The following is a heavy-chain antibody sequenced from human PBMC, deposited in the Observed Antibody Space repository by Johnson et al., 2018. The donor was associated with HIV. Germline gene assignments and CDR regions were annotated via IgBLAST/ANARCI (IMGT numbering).Heavy chain of an antibody. V-gene: IGHV3-30*18. D-gene: IGHD1-14*01. Sequence: QVQLVESGGGVVQPGRSLRLSCAASGFTFSSYGMHWVRQAPGKGLEWVAVISYDGSNKYYADSVKGRFTISRDNSKNTLYLQMNSLRAEDTAVYYCAKDQNREDALVIWGQGKMVTVSS. J-gene: IGHJ3*02. CDR2: ISYDGSNK. CDR3: AKDQNREDALVI. CDR1: GFTFSSYG.